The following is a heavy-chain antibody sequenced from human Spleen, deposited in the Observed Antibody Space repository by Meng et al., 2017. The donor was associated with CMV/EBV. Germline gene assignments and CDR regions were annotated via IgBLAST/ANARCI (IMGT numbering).Heavy chain of an antibody. J-gene: IGHJ4*02. CDR2: IRYDGSNK. D-gene: IGHD1-26*01. CDR3: ASGPFKN. CDR1: GFTFSSYG. Sequence: GESLKISCAASGFTFSSYGMHWVRQAPGKGLEWVAFIRYDGSNKYYADSVKGRFTISRDNSKNTVFLQMDSLRAEDSAVYSCASGPFKNWGQGTLVTVSS. V-gene: IGHV3-30*02.